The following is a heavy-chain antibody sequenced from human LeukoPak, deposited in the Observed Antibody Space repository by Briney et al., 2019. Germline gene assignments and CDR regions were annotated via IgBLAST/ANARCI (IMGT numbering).Heavy chain of an antibody. V-gene: IGHV3-11*05. CDR1: GFIFSDYY. CDR2: ISSSSSST. D-gene: IGHD6-19*01. Sequence: PGGSLRLSCATSGFIFSDYYMSWIRQAPGKGLEWVSYISSSSSSTNYADSVRGRFTISRDNGKNSLYLQMNNLRAEDTAVYYCARGGKWLETQLDYWGQGTLVTVSS. J-gene: IGHJ4*02. CDR3: ARGGKWLETQLDY.